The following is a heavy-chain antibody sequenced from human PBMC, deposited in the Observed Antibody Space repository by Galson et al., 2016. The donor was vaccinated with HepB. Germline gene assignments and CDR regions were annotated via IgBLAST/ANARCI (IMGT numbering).Heavy chain of an antibody. CDR1: GFTFSSYA. CDR2: ISGSGGST. D-gene: IGHD5-12*01. J-gene: IGHJ4*02. CDR3: ATARRQLRDQPFDD. Sequence: SLRLSCAASGFTFSSYAMSWVRQAPGKGLEWVAAISGSGGSTYYADSVKGRFTISRDNSKNTLYLQMNSLRAEDTAVYYCATARRQLRDQPFDDWGQGTLVPVSS. V-gene: IGHV3-23*01.